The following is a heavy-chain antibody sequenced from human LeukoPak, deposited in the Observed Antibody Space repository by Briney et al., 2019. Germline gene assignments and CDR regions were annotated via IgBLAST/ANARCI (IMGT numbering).Heavy chain of an antibody. CDR3: ARDFYDSSGYYNWFDP. D-gene: IGHD3-22*01. V-gene: IGHV4-61*01. CDR1: GGSISSSSYY. Sequence: SETLSLTCTVSGGSISSSSYYWSWIRQPPGKGLEWIGYIYYSGSTNYNPSLKSRVTISVDTSKNQFSLKLSSVTAADTAVYYCARDFYDSSGYYNWFDPWGQGTLVTVSS. CDR2: IYYSGST. J-gene: IGHJ5*02.